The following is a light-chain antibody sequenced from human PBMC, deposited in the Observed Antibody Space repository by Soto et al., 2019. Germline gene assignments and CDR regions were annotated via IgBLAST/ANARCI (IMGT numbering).Light chain of an antibody. CDR3: QQYGSSSPIT. CDR2: GAS. V-gene: IGKV3-20*01. J-gene: IGKJ5*01. Sequence: IVLTQSPGTLSLSPGERATLSCRASQSVSSSYLAWYQQKPGQAPRLLIYGASSRATGIPDRFSGSGSGTGFTLTISRLEPEDFAVYYCQQYGSSSPITFGQGTRLEIK. CDR1: QSVSSSY.